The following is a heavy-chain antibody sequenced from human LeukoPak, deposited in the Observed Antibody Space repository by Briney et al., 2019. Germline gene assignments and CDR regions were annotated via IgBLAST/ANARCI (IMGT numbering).Heavy chain of an antibody. CDR2: ISYDGSNK. CDR3: AKLGYSSGWYTPPLFDY. Sequence: GGSLRLSCAASGFTFSSYGMHWVRQAPGKGLEWVAVISYDGSNKYYADSVKGRFTISRDSSKNTLYLQMNSLRAEDTAVYYCAKLGYSSGWYTPPLFDYWGQGTLVTVSS. V-gene: IGHV3-30*18. D-gene: IGHD6-19*01. J-gene: IGHJ4*02. CDR1: GFTFSSYG.